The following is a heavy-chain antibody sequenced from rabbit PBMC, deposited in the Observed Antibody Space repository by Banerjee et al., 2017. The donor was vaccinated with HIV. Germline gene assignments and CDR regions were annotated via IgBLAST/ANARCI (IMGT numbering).Heavy chain of an antibody. CDR3: ARDQTGYVGYNYYSL. V-gene: IGHV1S45*01. J-gene: IGHJ4*01. CDR2: IEAGSRGIP. CDR1: GFSFSSSYY. D-gene: IGHD8-1*01. Sequence: QEQLVESGGDLVKPGASLTLTCTASGFSFSSSYYMCWVRQAPGKGLEWIGCIEAGSRGIPYCASLAKARFTISKTSSTTVTLQMSSLTVADSASYFCARDQTGYVGYNYYSLWGPSSLVTVS.